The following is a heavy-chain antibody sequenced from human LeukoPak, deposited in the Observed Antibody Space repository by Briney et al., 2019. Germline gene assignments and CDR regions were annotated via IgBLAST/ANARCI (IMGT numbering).Heavy chain of an antibody. CDR3: ARAGANGIEAAGSLRY. J-gene: IGHJ4*02. Sequence: SETLSLTCAVSGGSFSTCYWSWIRQSPGKGLEWIGFIYYTGTTNYNPSLKSRVTISVDTSKNQFSLKLSSVTAAGTAVYYCARAGANGIEAAGSLRYWGQGTLVTVSS. CDR2: IYYTGTT. V-gene: IGHV4-59*01. D-gene: IGHD6-13*01. CDR1: GGSFSTCY.